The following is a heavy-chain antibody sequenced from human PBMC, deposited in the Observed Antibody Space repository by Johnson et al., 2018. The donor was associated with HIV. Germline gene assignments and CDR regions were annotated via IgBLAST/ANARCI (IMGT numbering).Heavy chain of an antibody. D-gene: IGHD6-19*01. CDR3: AKSSIAVQDAFDI. V-gene: IGHV3-23*03. J-gene: IGHJ3*02. Sequence: VQLVESGGGLVQPGGSLRLSCAASGFTFSSYAMSWVRQAPGKGLEWVSVIYSGGSTYYTDSVTGRFTISRDNSKNTLYLQMNSLRAEDTAVYFCAKSSIAVQDAFDIWGQGTMVTVSS. CDR2: IYSGGST. CDR1: GFTFSSYA.